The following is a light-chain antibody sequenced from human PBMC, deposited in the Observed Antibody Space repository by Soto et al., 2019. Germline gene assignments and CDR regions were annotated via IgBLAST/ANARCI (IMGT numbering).Light chain of an antibody. Sequence: QSALTQPASVSGSPGQSITISCTGSRSDIGSYDFVSWYQQHPGKVPKLIIYEGTKRPSGVSDRFSGSKSGNTASLTISGLQAEDEADYYCFSYAGNSVYVFGTGTKVTVL. V-gene: IGLV2-23*01. J-gene: IGLJ1*01. CDR2: EGT. CDR3: FSYAGNSVYV. CDR1: RSDIGSYDF.